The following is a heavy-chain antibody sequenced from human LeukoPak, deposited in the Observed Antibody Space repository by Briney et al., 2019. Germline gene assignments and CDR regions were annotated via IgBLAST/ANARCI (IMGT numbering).Heavy chain of an antibody. D-gene: IGHD2-8*01. CDR3: AKDLRPDGVDNFDH. CDR1: GFNFNSYT. V-gene: IGHV3-23*01. Sequence: GGSLRLSCAASGFNFNSYTMNWVRQAPGKGLQWVANILASGSPTYYADSVKGRFIISRDNSKDTVYLQMNSLRVEDTAIYYCAKDLRPDGVDNFDHWGQGILVTVSS. J-gene: IGHJ4*02. CDR2: ILASGSPT.